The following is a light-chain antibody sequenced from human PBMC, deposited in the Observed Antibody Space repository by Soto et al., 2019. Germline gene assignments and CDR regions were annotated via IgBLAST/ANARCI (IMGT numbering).Light chain of an antibody. V-gene: IGLV2-14*01. CDR3: SSYTNSSAWV. CDR1: SSDIGYYNY. Sequence: QSALTQPASVSGSPGQSITISCTGTSSDIGYYNYVSWYQQHPGKAPKLMIYGVSNRPSGVSNRFSGSKSDNTASLTISGLQAEDEADYYCSSYTNSSAWVFGGGAKLTVL. J-gene: IGLJ3*02. CDR2: GVS.